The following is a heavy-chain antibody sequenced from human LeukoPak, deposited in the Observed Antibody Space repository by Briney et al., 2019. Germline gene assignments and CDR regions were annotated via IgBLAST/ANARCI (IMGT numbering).Heavy chain of an antibody. V-gene: IGHV4-34*01. CDR2: INHSGST. Sequence: SETLSLTCAVYGGSFSGYYWSWIRQPPGKGLEWIGEINHSGSTNYNPSLKSRVTISVDMSKNQFSLKLSSVTAADTAVYYCARFRGSAKGDYWGQGTLVTVSS. CDR1: GGSFSGYY. J-gene: IGHJ4*02. D-gene: IGHD3-10*01. CDR3: ARFRGSAKGDY.